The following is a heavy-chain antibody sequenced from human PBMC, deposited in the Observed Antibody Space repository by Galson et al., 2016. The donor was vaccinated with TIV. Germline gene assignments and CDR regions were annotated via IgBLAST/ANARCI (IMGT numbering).Heavy chain of an antibody. D-gene: IGHD4-17*01. CDR3: ARDRLLSMTPVTTGYGMDV. V-gene: IGHV3-66*02. Sequence: SLRLSCAASGFSISSNYMNWVRQAPGKGLEWVSFIYGGGGTDYADSVRGRFTISRDDSKNTLYLQMNSLRTEDTAVYYCARDRLLSMTPVTTGYGMDVWGQGTTVTVS. CDR1: GFSISSNY. CDR2: IYGGGGT. J-gene: IGHJ6*02.